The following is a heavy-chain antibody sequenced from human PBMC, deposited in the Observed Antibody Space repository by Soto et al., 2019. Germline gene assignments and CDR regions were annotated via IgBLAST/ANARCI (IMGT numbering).Heavy chain of an antibody. CDR1: GFTFSSYA. D-gene: IGHD2-15*01. Sequence: PGGSLRLSCSASGFTFSSYAMSWVRQAPGKGLEWVSAINGGGDNTYNADSVEGRFSISRDNSKNTLYLQMNSLRAEDTAVYYCAKRYCSGGRCYFFDYWGQGTPVTVSS. CDR3: AKRYCSGGRCYFFDY. CDR2: INGGGDNT. J-gene: IGHJ4*02. V-gene: IGHV3-23*01.